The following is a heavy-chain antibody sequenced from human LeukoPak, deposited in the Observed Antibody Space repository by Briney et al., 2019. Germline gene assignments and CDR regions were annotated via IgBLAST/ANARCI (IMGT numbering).Heavy chain of an antibody. CDR3: AREITTDCSSTSCPDAFDI. CDR2: IKKDGSEI. Sequence: PGGSLRLSCAASGFTFSSYWMSWVRQAPGKGLEWVANIKKDGSEIYYVDSVKGRFTISRDNAKNSLYLQMNSLRAEDTAVYYCAREITTDCSSTSCPDAFDIWGQGTMVTVSS. V-gene: IGHV3-7*01. D-gene: IGHD2-2*01. CDR1: GFTFSSYW. J-gene: IGHJ3*02.